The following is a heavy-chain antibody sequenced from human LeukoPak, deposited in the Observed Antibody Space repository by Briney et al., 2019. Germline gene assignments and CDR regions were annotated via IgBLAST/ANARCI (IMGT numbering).Heavy chain of an antibody. J-gene: IGHJ4*02. V-gene: IGHV4-31*03. Sequence: SETLSLTCTVSGGSISSGGYYWSRIRQHPGKGLEWIGYIYYSGSTYYNPSLKSRVTISVDRSKNQFSLKLSSVTAADTAVYYCAGHPGGTMVRGVIKDYWGQGTLVTVSS. CDR1: GGSISSGGYY. CDR3: AGHPGGTMVRGVIKDY. D-gene: IGHD3-10*01. CDR2: IYYSGST.